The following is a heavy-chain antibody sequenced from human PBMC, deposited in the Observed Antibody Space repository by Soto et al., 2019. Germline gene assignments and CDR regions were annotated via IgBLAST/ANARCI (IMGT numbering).Heavy chain of an antibody. CDR3: ARCGYDDYGAYYFDY. D-gene: IGHD5-12*01. CDR2: IYYSGST. CDR1: GGSINRGGYY. Sequence: SETLSLTCTVSGGSINRGGYYWSWIRQHPGKGLEWIGYIYYSGSTYYNPSLKSRVTISVDTSKNQFPLKLSSVTAADTALYYCARCGYDDYGAYYFDYWGPGTLVT. J-gene: IGHJ4*02. V-gene: IGHV4-31*03.